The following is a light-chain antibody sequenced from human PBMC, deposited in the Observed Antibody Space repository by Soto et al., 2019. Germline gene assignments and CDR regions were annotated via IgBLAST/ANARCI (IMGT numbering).Light chain of an antibody. J-gene: IGKJ4*01. CDR1: QNIDNY. CDR3: QQHYAYPLT. CDR2: AAN. Sequence: DIQMTQSPSSLSASVGDRVTITCRASQNIDNYLNWYQQKAGNAPKLLNFAANNLQTGVPARFTGGGSGTFFTLTITSLQPEDFTTYFCQQHYAYPLTFGGGTKVEI. V-gene: IGKV1-39*01.